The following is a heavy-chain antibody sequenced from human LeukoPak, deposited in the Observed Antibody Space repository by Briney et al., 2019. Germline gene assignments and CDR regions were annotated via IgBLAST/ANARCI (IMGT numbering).Heavy chain of an antibody. Sequence: GESLKISCKGSGYSFTGYWIGWVRQMPGKGLEWMGIIYPGDSDTRYSPSFQGQVTISADKSISTAYLQWSSLKASDTAMYYCARPYDSSGYYASGIDYWGQGTLVTVSS. CDR2: IYPGDSDT. CDR1: GYSFTGYW. J-gene: IGHJ4*02. CDR3: ARPYDSSGYYASGIDY. D-gene: IGHD3-22*01. V-gene: IGHV5-51*01.